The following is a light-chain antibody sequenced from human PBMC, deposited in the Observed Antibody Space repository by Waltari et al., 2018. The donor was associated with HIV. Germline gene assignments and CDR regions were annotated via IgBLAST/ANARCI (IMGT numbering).Light chain of an antibody. CDR2: RNN. J-gene: IGLJ3*02. Sequence: QSVLTQPPSASGTPGQRVTIPCSGNSSNIASNYENGYQQLPGRTPRLLILRNNQSPSGVPDRFSGSKSGTSASLAISGLRSEDEADYFCATWDDSLSALWVFGGGTKLTVL. CDR1: SSNIASNY. V-gene: IGLV1-47*01. CDR3: ATWDDSLSALWV.